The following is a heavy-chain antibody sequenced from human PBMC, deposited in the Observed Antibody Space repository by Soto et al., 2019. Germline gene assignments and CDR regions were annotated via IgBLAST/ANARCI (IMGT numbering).Heavy chain of an antibody. D-gene: IGHD4-17*01. CDR3: AREGVGLRFFDY. V-gene: IGHV4-31*03. CDR2: IYYSGST. CDR1: GGSISSGGYY. Sequence: SETLSLTCTVSGGSISSGGYYWSWIRQHPGKGLEWIGYIYYSGSTYYNPSLKSRVTISVDTSKNQFSLKLSSVTAADTAVYYCAREGVGLRFFDYWGQGTLVTVSS. J-gene: IGHJ4*02.